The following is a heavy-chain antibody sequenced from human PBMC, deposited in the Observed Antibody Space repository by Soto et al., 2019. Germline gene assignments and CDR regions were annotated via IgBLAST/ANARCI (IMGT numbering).Heavy chain of an antibody. CDR3: ARDSGTSSGRILTGFDP. V-gene: IGHV3-48*01. J-gene: IGHJ5*02. CDR1: GFTFSSYS. Sequence: EVQLVESGGGLVQPGGSLRLSCAASGFTFSSYSMNWVRQAPGKGLEWVSYISSSSSTIYYADSVKGRFTISRDNAKNSLYLQMNSLRAEDTAVYYCARDSGTSSGRILTGFDPWGQGTLVTVSS. CDR2: ISSSSSTI. D-gene: IGHD3-22*01.